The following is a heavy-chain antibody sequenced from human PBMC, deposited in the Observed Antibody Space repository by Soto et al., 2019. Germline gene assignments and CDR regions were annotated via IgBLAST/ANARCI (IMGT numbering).Heavy chain of an antibody. CDR3: GKGPGSFDYRPSSDYNYIMDV. CDR2: ISIDGSNE. CDR1: GLIFSSYG. Sequence: PGGSLRLSCAAPGLIFSSYGIHWVRQAPGKGLEWVAVISIDGSNEYYTDSVRGRFTISRDNSKNTVYLQMNSLRGEDTAVYYCGKGPGSFDYRPSSDYNYIMDVWGQGTTVTVSS. J-gene: IGHJ6*02. V-gene: IGHV3-30*18. D-gene: IGHD6-6*01.